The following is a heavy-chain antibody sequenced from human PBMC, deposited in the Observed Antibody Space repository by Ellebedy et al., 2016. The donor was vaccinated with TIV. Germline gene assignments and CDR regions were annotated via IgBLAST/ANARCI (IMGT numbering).Heavy chain of an antibody. CDR2: ISYDGSEK. CDR3: ATSAVGHSHGYYFDY. J-gene: IGHJ4*02. D-gene: IGHD3-22*01. V-gene: IGHV3-30-3*01. CDR1: GFTFSSYA. Sequence: GESLKISCTVSGFTFSSYAIHWVRLAPGKGLEWVTLISYDGSEKYNADSVKGRFTISRDTSKNTLYLQMNSLRAEDTAVYYCATSAVGHSHGYYFDYWGQGTLVTVSS.